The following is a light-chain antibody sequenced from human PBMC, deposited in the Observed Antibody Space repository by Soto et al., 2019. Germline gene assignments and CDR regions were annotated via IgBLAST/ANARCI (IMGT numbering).Light chain of an antibody. CDR3: SSYTSAYSYV. J-gene: IGLJ1*01. V-gene: IGLV2-14*03. CDR2: DVS. CDR1: SSDVGGYNH. Sequence: QSALTQPASVSGSPGQSIAISCTGTSSDVGGYNHVSWYQHHPGEAPKLVIYDVSSRPSGVSDRFSGSKSVNTASPTISGLQAEDEADYYCSSYTSAYSYVFGTGTKLTVL.